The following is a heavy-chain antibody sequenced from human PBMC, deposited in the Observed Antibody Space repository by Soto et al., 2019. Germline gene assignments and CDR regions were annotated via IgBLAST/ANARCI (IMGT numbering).Heavy chain of an antibody. J-gene: IGHJ6*02. CDR3: ARAPEVAARTFYYYYGMDV. V-gene: IGHV6-1*01. CDR2: TYYRSKWYN. CDR1: GDSVSSNSVA. D-gene: IGHD6-6*01. Sequence: SQTLSLTCAISGDSVSSNSVAWNWIRQSPSRGLEWLGRTYYRSKWYNDYAVSVKSRITINPDTSKNQFSLQLNSVTPEDTAVYYCARAPEVAARTFYYYYGMDVWGQGTTVTVSS.